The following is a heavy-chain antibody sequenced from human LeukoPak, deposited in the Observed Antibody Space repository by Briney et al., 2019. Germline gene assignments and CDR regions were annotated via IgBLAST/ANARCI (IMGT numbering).Heavy chain of an antibody. V-gene: IGHV3-23*01. CDR2: LSGSGGST. CDR3: AKGHSPFDY. Sequence: SGGSLRLSCAASGFTFSSYAMSWVRQTSGKGLEWVSALSGSGGSTYYADSVKGRFTISRDNSKNTLYLQMNSLRAEDTAVYYCAKGHSPFDYWGQGTLVTVSS. D-gene: IGHD2-21*01. J-gene: IGHJ4*02. CDR1: GFTFSSYA.